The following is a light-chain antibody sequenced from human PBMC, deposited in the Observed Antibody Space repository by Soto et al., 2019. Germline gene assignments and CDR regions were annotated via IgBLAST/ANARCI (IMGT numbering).Light chain of an antibody. CDR3: QQYNNWPRT. Sequence: EIVMTQSPATLSVSPGERATLSCRASQSVSSNFAWYQQKPGQAPRLLIYGASTRATGIPARFSGSGSGTEFTLTISSQQYYDFVVYYRQQYNNWPRTFGQGTNVGIK. CDR2: GAS. V-gene: IGKV3-15*01. CDR1: QSVSSN. J-gene: IGKJ1*01.